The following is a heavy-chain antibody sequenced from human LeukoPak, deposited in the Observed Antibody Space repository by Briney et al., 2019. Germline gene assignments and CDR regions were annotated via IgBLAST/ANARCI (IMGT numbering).Heavy chain of an antibody. J-gene: IGHJ3*02. V-gene: IGHV3-48*01. Sequence: GRSLRLSCAASGFTFSTYPMNWVRQAPGKGLEWVSYITSSSDAIYYADSVKGRFTISRDNGNNSLYLQMNSLRAEDTAVYYCAKNGPAVAFDIWGHGTMVTVSS. CDR1: GFTFSTYP. CDR3: AKNGPAVAFDI. CDR2: ITSSSDAI.